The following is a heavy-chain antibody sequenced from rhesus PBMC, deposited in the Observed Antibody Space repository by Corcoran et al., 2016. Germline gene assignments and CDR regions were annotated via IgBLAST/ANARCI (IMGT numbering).Heavy chain of an antibody. J-gene: IGHJ4*01. D-gene: IGHD6-25*01. V-gene: IGHV4-65*01. CDR1: GGSISSSNW. Sequence: QVQLQESGPGLVKPSETLSLTCAVSGGSISSSNWWSWIRQPPGKGLEWIGYISGSSGSTYYNPSLKSRVTISTDTSKNQFSLKLSSVTAADTAVYYCARGMAAAFYWGQGVLVTVSS. CDR2: ISGSSGST. CDR3: ARGMAAAFY.